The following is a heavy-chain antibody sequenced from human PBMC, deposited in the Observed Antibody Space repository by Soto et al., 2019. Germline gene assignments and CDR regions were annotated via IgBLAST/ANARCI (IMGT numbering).Heavy chain of an antibody. D-gene: IGHD3-10*01. J-gene: IGHJ5*02. CDR1: GAPFSRSDYY. CDR2: VYYVGRS. Sequence: SEPLSLTCTVSGAPFSRSDYYWGWIRQPPGKGLEWVASVYYVGRSYYTPSLNIRVTISVDTSKNQFSLKLSSVTAADTAVYYCATGYGSGSSHNWFDHWGQGTLVTVS. V-gene: IGHV4-39*01. CDR3: ATGYGSGSSHNWFDH.